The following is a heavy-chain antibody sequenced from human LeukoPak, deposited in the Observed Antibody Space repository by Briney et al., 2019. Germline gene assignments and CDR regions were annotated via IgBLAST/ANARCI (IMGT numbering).Heavy chain of an antibody. Sequence: ASVKISCKVSGYTFTDYYMHWVQQAPGKGLEWMGLVDPEDGETIYAEKFQGRVTITADTSTDTAYMELSSLRPEDTAVYYCATGLQDYYGSGSYYNVGKVWGQGTLVTVSS. CDR1: GYTFTDYY. J-gene: IGHJ4*02. D-gene: IGHD3-10*01. V-gene: IGHV1-69-2*01. CDR2: VDPEDGET. CDR3: ATGLQDYYGSGSYYNVGKV.